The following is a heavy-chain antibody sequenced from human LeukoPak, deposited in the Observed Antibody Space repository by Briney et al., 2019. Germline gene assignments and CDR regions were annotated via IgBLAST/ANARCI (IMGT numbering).Heavy chain of an antibody. CDR3: ARDGLRSEYYYDSSGYYI. D-gene: IGHD3-22*01. CDR2: ISAYNGNT. V-gene: IGHV1-18*01. J-gene: IGHJ4*02. CDR1: GYTFTSYG. Sequence: GASVKVSCKASGYTFTSYGISWVRQAPGQGLERMGWISAYNGNTNYAQKLQGRVTMTTDTSTSTAYMELRSLRSDDTAVYYCARDGLRSEYYYDSSGYYIWGQGTLVTVSS.